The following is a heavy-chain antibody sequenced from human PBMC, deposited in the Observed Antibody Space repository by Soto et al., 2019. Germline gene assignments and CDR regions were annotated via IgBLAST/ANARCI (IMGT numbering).Heavy chain of an antibody. CDR1: GGSISSSSYY. CDR2: IYYSGST. V-gene: IGHV4-39*01. D-gene: IGHD3-22*01. CDR3: ARRGLYYYDSSGYPHAFDI. Sequence: QLQLQESGPGLVKPSETLSLTCTVSGGSISSSSYYWCWIRQPPGKGLEWIGSIYYSGSTYYNPSLKSRVTISVDTSKNQFSLKLSSVTAADTAVYYCARRGLYYYDSSGYPHAFDIWGQGTMVTVSS. J-gene: IGHJ3*02.